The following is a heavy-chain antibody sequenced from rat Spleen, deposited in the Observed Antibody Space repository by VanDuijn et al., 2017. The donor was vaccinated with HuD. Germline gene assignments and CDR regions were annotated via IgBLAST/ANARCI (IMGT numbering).Heavy chain of an antibody. V-gene: IGHV5-31*01. CDR2: ISPDGVNT. D-gene: IGHD2-1*01. Sequence: EVQLVESGGGLFQPGRSLKLSCVASGFTFNDYWMTWIRQAPGKGLEWVASISPDGVNTYYRDSVKGRFTFSRDNAKSTLYLQMDSLRSEDTATYYCVTWGLDYWGQGVMVTVSS. J-gene: IGHJ2*01. CDR1: GFTFNDYW. CDR3: VTWGLDY.